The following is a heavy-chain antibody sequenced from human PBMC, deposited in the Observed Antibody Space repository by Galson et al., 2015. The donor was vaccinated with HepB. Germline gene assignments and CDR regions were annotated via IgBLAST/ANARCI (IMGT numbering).Heavy chain of an antibody. CDR1: GFTFSSYG. CDR3: ARGRFCITTSCYAIDY. D-gene: IGHD3-10*01. Sequence: SLRLSCAASGFTFSSYGMHWVRQAPGKGLEWVAVIWADGNKKYYADSVKGRFTISRDNSKNTLYLQMNSQRAEDTAVYYCARGRFCITTSCYAIDYWGQGTLVTVSS. J-gene: IGHJ4*02. V-gene: IGHV3-33*01. CDR2: IWADGNKK.